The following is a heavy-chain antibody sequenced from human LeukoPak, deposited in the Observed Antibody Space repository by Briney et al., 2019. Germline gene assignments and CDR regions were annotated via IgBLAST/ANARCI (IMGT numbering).Heavy chain of an antibody. Sequence: GRSLRLSCAASGFTFSSYGMHWVRQAPGKGLEWVAVISYDGSNKYYADSVKGRFTISRDNSKNTLYLQMNSLRAEDTAVYYCTTEHTGEFMEGYFDYWGQGTLVTVSS. CDR1: GFTFSSYG. CDR2: ISYDGSNK. J-gene: IGHJ4*02. V-gene: IGHV3-30*03. CDR3: TTEHTGEFMEGYFDY. D-gene: IGHD3-10*01.